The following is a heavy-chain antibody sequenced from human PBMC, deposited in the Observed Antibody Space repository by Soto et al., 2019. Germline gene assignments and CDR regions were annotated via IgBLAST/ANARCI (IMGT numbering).Heavy chain of an antibody. Sequence: GGSLRLSCAASGFTFSDRYMDWVRQAPGKGLEWVGRSRNKANSYTTEYAASVKGRFTISRDESKNSLYLQMDSLKTEDTAVYYCTRGTATGRDFDYWGLGTLVTVSS. J-gene: IGHJ4*02. V-gene: IGHV3-72*01. CDR2: SRNKANSYTT. CDR1: GFTFSDRY. CDR3: TRGTATGRDFDY. D-gene: IGHD2-21*02.